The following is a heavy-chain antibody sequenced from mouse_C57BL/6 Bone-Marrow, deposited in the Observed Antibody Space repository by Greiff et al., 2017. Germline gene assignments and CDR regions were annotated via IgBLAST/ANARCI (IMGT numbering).Heavy chain of an antibody. V-gene: IGHV1-85*01. CDR1: GYTFTGYG. CDR3: TRGGY. Sequence: QVQLQQSGPELVKPGASVKLSCKASGYTFTGYGINWVKQRPGQGLVGIGWIYPRDGSTKYNEKFKGKATLTVDTSSSTAYMGLHSLTSEDSAVYLCTRGGYWGQDTTLTVSS. J-gene: IGHJ2*01. CDR2: IYPRDGST.